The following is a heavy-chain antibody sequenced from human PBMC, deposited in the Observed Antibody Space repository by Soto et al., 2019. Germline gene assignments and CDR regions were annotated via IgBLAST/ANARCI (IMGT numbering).Heavy chain of an antibody. D-gene: IGHD3-10*01. CDR2: ISGAGS. Sequence: GGSLRLSCAASGFTFSDYYMSWMRQAPGKGLEWIAYISGAGSNYADSGQGRFTISRDNTKNSLYLQMNSLRDEDTAVYYCARSRKPSYYSGPYFDFWGQGALVTVSS. V-gene: IGHV3-11*01. CDR1: GFTFSDYY. CDR3: ARSRKPSYYSGPYFDF. J-gene: IGHJ4*02.